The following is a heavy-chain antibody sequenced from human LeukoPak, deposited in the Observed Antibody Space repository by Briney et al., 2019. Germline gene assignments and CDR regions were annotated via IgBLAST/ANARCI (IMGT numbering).Heavy chain of an antibody. V-gene: IGHV3-23*01. J-gene: IGHJ4*02. D-gene: IGHD3-16*01. CDR1: GFTFSSYA. CDR2: ISGSGGST. Sequence: PGGSLRLSCAASGFTFSSYAMSWVRQAPGKGLEWVSAISGSGGSTYYADSVKGRFTVSRDNAKNILYLQMNSLRAEDTAVYFCARVRGGNWGQGTLVTVSS. CDR3: ARVRGGN.